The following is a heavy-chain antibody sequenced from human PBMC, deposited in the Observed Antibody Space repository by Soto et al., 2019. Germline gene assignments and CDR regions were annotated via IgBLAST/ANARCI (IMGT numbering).Heavy chain of an antibody. J-gene: IGHJ6*03. CDR1: GDSFNDYY. CDR3: ARESGGATATLDYYYFYMDV. CDR2: INPNGGVT. V-gene: IGHV1-2*04. D-gene: IGHD5-12*01. Sequence: QVQLVQSGAEVRKPGASVTVSCRSSGDSFNDYYIHWVRQAPGQGFEWMGWINPNGGVTQYAQKFPGWVSMTRATSIRTVYMQLSRLRSDDTAVYYCARESGGATATLDYYYFYMDVWGTGTTVTVSS.